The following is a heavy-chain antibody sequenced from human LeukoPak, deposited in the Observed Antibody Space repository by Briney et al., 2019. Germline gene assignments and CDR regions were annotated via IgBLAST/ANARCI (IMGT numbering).Heavy chain of an antibody. J-gene: IGHJ4*02. Sequence: SETLSLTCAVYGGSFSGYYWSWIRQPPGKGLEWIGEINHSGSTNYNPSLKSRVTISVDTSKNQFPLKLSSVTAADTALYYCARRENYPFTLRYWGQGTPVPVP. CDR2: INHSGST. D-gene: IGHD1-7*01. V-gene: IGHV4-34*01. CDR1: GGSFSGYY. CDR3: ARRENYPFTLRY.